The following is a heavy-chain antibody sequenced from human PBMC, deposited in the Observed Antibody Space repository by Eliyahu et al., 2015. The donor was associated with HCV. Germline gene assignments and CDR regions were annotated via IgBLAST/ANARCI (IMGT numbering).Heavy chain of an antibody. V-gene: IGHV4-59*01. CDR1: Y. CDR3: ARVVPGMYYFDS. J-gene: IGHJ4*02. CDR2: IYYTGTS. D-gene: IGHD1-1*01. Sequence: YWSWVRQPPGKGLEWLGYIYYTGTSHYDPSLESRLSISIDTSKNQFSLRLRSVTAADTAVYYCARVVPGMYYFDSWGQGSLVNVSS.